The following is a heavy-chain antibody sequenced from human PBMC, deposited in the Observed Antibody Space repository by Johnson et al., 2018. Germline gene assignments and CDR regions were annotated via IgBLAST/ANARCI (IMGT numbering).Heavy chain of an antibody. CDR1: GFTFSDYA. Sequence: QVQLVESGGGVVQPGRSLRLSCAASGFTFSDYAMHWVRLAPGKGLESVAVISFDGVNHYYAYYVKGRFTITRDNSKTTLFLQMTSLRADDMAVYYCTKVQQTPTIRSRDAFDIWGQGTMVTVSS. D-gene: IGHD5-24*01. CDR2: ISFDGVNH. J-gene: IGHJ3*02. V-gene: IGHV3-30*18. CDR3: TKVQQTPTIRSRDAFDI.